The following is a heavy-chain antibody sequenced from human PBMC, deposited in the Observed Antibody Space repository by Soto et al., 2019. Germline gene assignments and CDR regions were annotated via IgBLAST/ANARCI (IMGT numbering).Heavy chain of an antibody. CDR1: GCTYTSYA. J-gene: IGHJ6*02. CDR3: ARDEDV. V-gene: IGHV1-3*01. CDR2: IHAGNGDT. Sequence: ASVKVSCKASGCTYTSYALHWVRQAPGQRLEWMGWIHAGNGDTRYSQKLQTRVTLTRDTSASTAYMELSNLRSEDKAVYYCARDEDVWGQGTTVTVSS.